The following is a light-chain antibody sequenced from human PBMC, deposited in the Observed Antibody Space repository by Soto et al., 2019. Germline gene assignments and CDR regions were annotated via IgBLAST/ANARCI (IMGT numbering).Light chain of an antibody. J-gene: IGKJ5*01. Sequence: DIQLTQSPSFLSASVGDRVTITCRASQAINTYLAWYQQKPGKAPKLLIFAASTLQNGVPSRFSGSVSGTEFTVTITSLQPEDCATYYCQQRKSYPITFGQGTRREMK. CDR1: QAINTY. CDR2: AAS. V-gene: IGKV1-9*01. CDR3: QQRKSYPIT.